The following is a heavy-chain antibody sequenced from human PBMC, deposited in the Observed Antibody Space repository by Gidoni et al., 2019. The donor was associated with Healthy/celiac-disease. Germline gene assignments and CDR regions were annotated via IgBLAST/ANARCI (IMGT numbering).Heavy chain of an antibody. Sequence: EVQLVESGGGLVQPGGSLRLSCAASGFTFSSYAMSWVRQAPGKGLEWVSAISGSGGSTYYADSVKGRFTISRDNSKNTLYLQMNSLRAEDTAVYYCADSGGLDYDILTGINYYYYYGMDVWGQGTTVTVSS. CDR1: GFTFSSYA. D-gene: IGHD3-9*01. J-gene: IGHJ6*02. CDR2: ISGSGGST. CDR3: ADSGGLDYDILTGINYYYYYGMDV. V-gene: IGHV3-23*04.